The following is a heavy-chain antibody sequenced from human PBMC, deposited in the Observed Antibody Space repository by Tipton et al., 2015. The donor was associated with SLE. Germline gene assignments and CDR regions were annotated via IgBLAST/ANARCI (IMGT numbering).Heavy chain of an antibody. CDR1: GGSFSGYY. J-gene: IGHJ6*03. Sequence: TLSLTCAVYGGSFSGYYWSWIRQPPGKGLEWIGEINHSGSTNYTPSLKSRVTISVDTSKNQFSLKLSSVTAADTAVYYCARAGWGILPYYYYMDVWGKGPTVTVSS. CDR3: ARAGWGILPYYYYMDV. D-gene: IGHD1-26*01. V-gene: IGHV4-34*01. CDR2: INHSGST.